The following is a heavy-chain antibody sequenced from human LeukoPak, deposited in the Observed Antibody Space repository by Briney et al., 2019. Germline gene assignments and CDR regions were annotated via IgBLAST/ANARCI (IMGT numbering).Heavy chain of an antibody. D-gene: IGHD6-13*01. CDR1: GGSISSYY. CDR2: IYYSGST. J-gene: IGHJ2*01. Sequence: SETLSLTCTVSGGSISSYYWSWIRQPPGKGLEWIGYIYYSGSTNYNPSLKSRVTISVDTSKNQFSLKLSSVTAADTAVYYCAKIAAAGRQYFDLWGRGTLVTVSS. V-gene: IGHV4-59*01. CDR3: AKIAAAGRQYFDL.